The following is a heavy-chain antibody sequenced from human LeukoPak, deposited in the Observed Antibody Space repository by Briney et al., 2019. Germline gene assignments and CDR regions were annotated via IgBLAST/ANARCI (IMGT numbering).Heavy chain of an antibody. D-gene: IGHD3-10*01. Sequence: GASVKASCKASGYTFTSYGISWVRQAPGQGLEWMGWISAYNGNTNYAQKLQGRVTMTTDTSTSTAYMELRSLRSDDTAVYYCARWAITMARGVIYDYWGQGTLVTVSS. CDR1: GYTFTSYG. V-gene: IGHV1-18*01. J-gene: IGHJ4*02. CDR2: ISAYNGNT. CDR3: ARWAITMARGVIYDY.